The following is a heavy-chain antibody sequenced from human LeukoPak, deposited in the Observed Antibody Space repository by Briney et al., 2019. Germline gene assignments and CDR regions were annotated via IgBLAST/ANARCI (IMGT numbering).Heavy chain of an antibody. CDR2: IYHNGTH. CDR1: VGSISSGNW. Sequence: SGTLSLTCAVSVGSISSGNWWTWVRQSPGKGLEWIGEIYHNGTHNYNPSLKSRVTISADTFKNHFSLKLTSVTAADTAVYYCATAPILRGEGGEHYKYGMDVWGQGTTVIVSS. J-gene: IGHJ6*02. D-gene: IGHD2-2*02. CDR3: ATAPILRGEGGEHYKYGMDV. V-gene: IGHV4-4*02.